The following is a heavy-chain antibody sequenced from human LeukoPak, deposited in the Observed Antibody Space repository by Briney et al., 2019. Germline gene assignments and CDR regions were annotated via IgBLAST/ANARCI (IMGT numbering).Heavy chain of an antibody. CDR2: IIPTSGDT. Sequence: GASVKVSCKASGYSFSSYYMHWVRQAPGQGLEWMGLIIPTSGDTRSAQKFQGRVTLTRDTSSSTVYMEVSGLRSEDTAIYYCARAGSWSSIGGCGYWGQGTLVTVSS. CDR1: GYSFSSYY. CDR3: ARAGSWSSIGGCGY. V-gene: IGHV1-46*01. J-gene: IGHJ4*02. D-gene: IGHD3-10*01.